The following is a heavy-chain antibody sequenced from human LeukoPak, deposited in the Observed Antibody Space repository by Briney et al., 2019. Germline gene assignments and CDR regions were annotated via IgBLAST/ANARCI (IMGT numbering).Heavy chain of an antibody. J-gene: IGHJ4*02. V-gene: IGHV4-31*03. D-gene: IGHD1-26*01. CDR1: GGSISNTNYY. CDR2: IYYSGST. Sequence: SETLSLTCTVSGGSISNTNYYWGWIRQHPGKGLEWIGYIYYSGSTYYNPSLKSRVTISVDTSKNQFSLKLSSVTAADTAVYYCARTGATYAGEFDYWGQGTLVTVSS. CDR3: ARTGATYAGEFDY.